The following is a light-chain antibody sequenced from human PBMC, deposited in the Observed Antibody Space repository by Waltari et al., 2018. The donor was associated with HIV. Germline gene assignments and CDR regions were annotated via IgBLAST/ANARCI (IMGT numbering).Light chain of an antibody. CDR3: AAWDDSLIAHV. CDR2: SDN. V-gene: IGLV1-44*01. CDR1: TSNIRSNA. J-gene: IGLJ1*01. Sequence: QSVLTQPPSMSGTPRQRVTLSCSGSTSNIRSNAVTWYQQLPGTAPKLLIYSDNQRPSGVPDRFSGSKSGTSASLAISGLQSDDEADYYCAAWDDSLIAHVFGPGTKVTVL.